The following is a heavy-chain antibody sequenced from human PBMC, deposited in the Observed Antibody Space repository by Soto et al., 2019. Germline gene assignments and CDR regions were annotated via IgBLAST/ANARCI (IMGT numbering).Heavy chain of an antibody. J-gene: IGHJ3*02. CDR3: VRGGIGYCSGGSCYYTAFDI. CDR2: IKEDGSEK. CDR1: GFTFSSYW. Sequence: GGSLRLSCAASGFTFSSYWMSWVRQAPGKGLEWVANIKEDGSEKYFVDSVKGRFTISRDNAKNSLYVQLNSLRVEDTAVYYCVRGGIGYCSGGSCYYTAFDIWGPGTMVTVSS. V-gene: IGHV3-7*01. D-gene: IGHD2-15*01.